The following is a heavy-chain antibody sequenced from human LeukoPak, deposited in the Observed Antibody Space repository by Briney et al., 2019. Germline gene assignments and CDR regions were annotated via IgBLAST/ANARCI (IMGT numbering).Heavy chain of an antibody. V-gene: IGHV3-15*01. CDR3: TTGPYYYGSGSYFG. CDR2: LKSKTDGGTP. CDR1: GFTFSNAW. D-gene: IGHD3-10*01. Sequence: PGGSLRLSCAASGFTFSNAWMSWVRQAPGKGREWVGRLKSKTDGGTPDYAAPVKGRFTISRDDSKNTLYLQMNSLKTEDTAVYYCTTGPYYYGSGSYFGWGQGTLVTVSS. J-gene: IGHJ4*02.